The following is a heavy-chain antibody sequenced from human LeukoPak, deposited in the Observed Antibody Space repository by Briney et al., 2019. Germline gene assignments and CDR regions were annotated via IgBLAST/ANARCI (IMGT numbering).Heavy chain of an antibody. D-gene: IGHD4-17*01. V-gene: IGHV4-39*01. Sequence: SETLSLTCTVSGGSISGSSYYWGWIRQPPGKGLEWIGSIYYSGSTYYNPSLKSRVTISVDTSKNQFSLKLSSVTAADTAVYYCARGAVTTRAGNWFDPWGQGTLVTVSS. CDR1: GGSISGSSYY. CDR3: ARGAVTTRAGNWFDP. CDR2: IYYSGST. J-gene: IGHJ5*02.